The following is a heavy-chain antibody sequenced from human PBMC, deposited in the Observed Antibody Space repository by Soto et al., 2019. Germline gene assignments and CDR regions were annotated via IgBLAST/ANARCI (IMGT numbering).Heavy chain of an antibody. V-gene: IGHV4-59*08. CDR3: ARYGSGRYHHWYYGMDV. J-gene: IGHJ6*02. Sequence: SETLSLTCTVSGGSIAPHYWSWIRQPPGKGLEWIGNIYYSGSTNYNPSLKSRVTISVDTSKNQFSLRLSSVTAADTALYYCARYGSGRYHHWYYGMDVWGQGTTVT. CDR1: GGSIAPHY. CDR2: IYYSGST. D-gene: IGHD3-10*01.